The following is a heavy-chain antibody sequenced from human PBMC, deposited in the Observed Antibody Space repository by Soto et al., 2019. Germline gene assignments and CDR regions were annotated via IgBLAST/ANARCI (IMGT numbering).Heavy chain of an antibody. CDR3: ARDLPYGDYAGGWFDP. Sequence: SETLSLTCTVSGGSISSGGYYWSWIRQHPGKGLEWIGYIYYSGSTYYNPSLKSRVTISIDTSKNQFSLKLSSVTAADTAVYYCARDLPYGDYAGGWFDPWGQGTLVTVSS. V-gene: IGHV4-31*03. CDR1: GGSISSGGYY. J-gene: IGHJ5*02. D-gene: IGHD4-17*01. CDR2: IYYSGST.